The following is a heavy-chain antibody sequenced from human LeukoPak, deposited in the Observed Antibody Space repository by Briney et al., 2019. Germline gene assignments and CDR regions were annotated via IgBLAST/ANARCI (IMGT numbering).Heavy chain of an antibody. D-gene: IGHD3/OR15-3a*01. CDR2: ISSSSSYI. CDR1: GFTFSSYS. Sequence: GGSLRLSCAASGFTFSSYSMNWVRQAPGKGLEWVSSISSSSSYIYYADSVKGRFTISRDNAKNSLYLQMNSLRAEDTAVYYCARDMDRLSGSFDYWGQGTLVTVSS. CDR3: ARDMDRLSGSFDY. V-gene: IGHV3-21*01. J-gene: IGHJ4*02.